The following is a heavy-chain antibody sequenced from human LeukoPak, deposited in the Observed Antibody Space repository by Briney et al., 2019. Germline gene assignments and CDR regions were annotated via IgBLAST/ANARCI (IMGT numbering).Heavy chain of an antibody. J-gene: IGHJ3*02. CDR3: AKDLLRWFGESDAFDI. V-gene: IGHV3-23*01. Sequence: PGGSLRLSCAASGFPFTSYSMNWVRQAPGKGLEWVSAISGSGGSTYYADSVKGRFTISRDNSKNTLYLQMNGLRAEDTAVYYCAKDLLRWFGESDAFDIWGQGTMVTVSS. D-gene: IGHD3-10*01. CDR1: GFPFTSYS. CDR2: ISGSGGST.